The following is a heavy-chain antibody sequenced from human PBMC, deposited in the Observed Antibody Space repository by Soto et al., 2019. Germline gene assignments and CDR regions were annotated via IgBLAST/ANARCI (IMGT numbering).Heavy chain of an antibody. Sequence: ASVKVSCKASGYTFTVYYIHWVRQAPGQEPEWMGWINPNSGGPNYAQKFQGRVTMTRDTSISTAYMELSSLRSDYTAVYYCAREVALGSGKWFDPWGQGTLVTVSS. V-gene: IGHV1-2*02. D-gene: IGHD1-26*01. CDR3: AREVALGSGKWFDP. J-gene: IGHJ5*02. CDR2: INPNSGGP. CDR1: GYTFTVYY.